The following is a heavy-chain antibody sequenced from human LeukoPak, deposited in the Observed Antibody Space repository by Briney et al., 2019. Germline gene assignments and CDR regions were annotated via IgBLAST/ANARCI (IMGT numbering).Heavy chain of an antibody. V-gene: IGHV3-53*01. Sequence: GGSLRLSCAASGFTVSSNYMSWVRQAPGEGLEWVSVIYISGTTYYADSVKGRFTISRDNSKNTLYLQMNSLRAEDTAVYYCAKSTSSGWHYYYYYMDVWGKGTTVTISS. J-gene: IGHJ6*03. CDR1: GFTVSSNY. CDR3: AKSTSSGWHYYYYYMDV. D-gene: IGHD6-19*01. CDR2: IYISGTT.